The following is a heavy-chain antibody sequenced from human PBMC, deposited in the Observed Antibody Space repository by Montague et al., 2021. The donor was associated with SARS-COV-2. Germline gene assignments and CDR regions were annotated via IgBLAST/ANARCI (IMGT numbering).Heavy chain of an antibody. Sequence: SETLSLTCTVSGASIRSSDHYWGWIRQPPGKGLEWIGSIYYTGSRYYTPPLTSRLTISVDTSRYQFSLELTSVTAADTAIYYCARAGGFDNCGYVGRLRTYYFDYWGQGLLVTVSS. V-gene: IGHV4-39*07. CDR1: GASIRSSDHY. D-gene: IGHD3-22*01. CDR2: IYYTGSR. J-gene: IGHJ4*02. CDR3: ARAGGFDNCGYVGRLRTYYFDY.